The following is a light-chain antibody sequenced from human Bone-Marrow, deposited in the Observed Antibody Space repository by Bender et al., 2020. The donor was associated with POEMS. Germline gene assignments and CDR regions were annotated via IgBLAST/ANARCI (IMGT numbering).Light chain of an antibody. CDR2: NDS. V-gene: IGLV3-25*03. J-gene: IGLJ3*02. CDR1: TLSRRF. CDR3: QSADTTGTYWM. Sequence: AARITCSGDTLSRRFVYWYQQKSGQAPRLIMTNDSERPSGIPERFSGSGSGATVTLTISGVQAEDEADYFCQSADTTGTYWMFGGGTKLTVL.